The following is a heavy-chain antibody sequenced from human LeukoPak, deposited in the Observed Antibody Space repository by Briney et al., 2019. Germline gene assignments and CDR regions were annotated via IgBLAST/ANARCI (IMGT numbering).Heavy chain of an antibody. D-gene: IGHD5-18*01. CDR3: TREPSGFNYGYVDY. CDR2: IRSDGGYT. Sequence: GGSLRLSCAASGFTFSNYWMHWVRQAPGKGLVWVSRIRSDGGYTSYADSVKGRLTISRDNSKNTLYLQINSLRAEDAALYYCTREPSGFNYGYVDYWGQGTLVTVSS. J-gene: IGHJ4*02. V-gene: IGHV3-74*01. CDR1: GFTFSNYW.